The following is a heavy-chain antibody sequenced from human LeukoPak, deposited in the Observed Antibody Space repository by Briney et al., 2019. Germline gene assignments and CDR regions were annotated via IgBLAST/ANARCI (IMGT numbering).Heavy chain of an antibody. D-gene: IGHD3-3*01. CDR1: AGSISSYY. CDR3: ARGTYYDFWSASVVWFDP. V-gene: IGHV4-59*01. J-gene: IGHJ5*02. Sequence: SSETLSLTCTVSAGSISSYYWSWIRQPPGKGLEWIGYIYYSGSTNYNPSLKSRVTISVDTSKNQFSLKLSSVTAADTAVYYCARGTYYDFWSASVVWFDPWGQGTLVTVSS. CDR2: IYYSGST.